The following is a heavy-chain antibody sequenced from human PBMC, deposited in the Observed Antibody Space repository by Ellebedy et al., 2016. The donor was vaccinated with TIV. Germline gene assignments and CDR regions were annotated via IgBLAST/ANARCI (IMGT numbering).Heavy chain of an antibody. V-gene: IGHV3-15*01. CDR2: IKSKTDGGTT. J-gene: IGHJ4*02. Sequence: GESLKISCAGSGFTFSNAWMSWVRQAPGKGLEWVGRIKSKTDGGTTDYAAPVKGRFTISRDDSKNTLYLQMNSLKTEDTAVYYCTTDLGWIQLWSTGEFDYWGQGTLVTVSS. CDR1: GFTFSNAW. D-gene: IGHD5-18*01. CDR3: TTDLGWIQLWSTGEFDY.